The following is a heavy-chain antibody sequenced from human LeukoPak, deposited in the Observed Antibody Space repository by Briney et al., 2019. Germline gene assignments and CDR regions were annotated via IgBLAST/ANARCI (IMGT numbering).Heavy chain of an antibody. CDR3: AKDPGRGPSDYGGLYTYFDY. V-gene: IGHV3-30*18. D-gene: IGHD4-23*01. CDR2: ISYDGSNK. Sequence: PGGSLRLSCAASGFTFSSYGMHRVRQAPGKGLEWVAVISYDGSNKYYADSVKGRFTISRDNSKNTLYLQMNSLRAEDTAVYYCAKDPGRGPSDYGGLYTYFDYWGQGTLVTVSS. J-gene: IGHJ4*02. CDR1: GFTFSSYG.